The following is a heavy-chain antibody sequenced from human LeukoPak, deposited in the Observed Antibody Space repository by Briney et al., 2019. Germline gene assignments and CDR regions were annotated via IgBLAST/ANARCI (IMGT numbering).Heavy chain of an antibody. J-gene: IGHJ4*02. CDR2: INHSGST. Sequence: KPSETLSLTCAVYGGSFSGYYWSWIRQPPGKGREWLGEINHSGSTNYNPSLKSRVTISVDTSKNQFSLKLSSVTAADTAVYYCALKAHCGGDCYSDYWGQGTLVTVSS. CDR1: GGSFSGYY. CDR3: ALKAHCGGDCYSDY. D-gene: IGHD2-21*01. V-gene: IGHV4-34*01.